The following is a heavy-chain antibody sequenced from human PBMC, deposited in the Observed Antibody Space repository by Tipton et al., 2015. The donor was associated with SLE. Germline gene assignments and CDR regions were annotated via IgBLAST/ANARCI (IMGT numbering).Heavy chain of an antibody. CDR1: GGSISAYY. CDR3: ARRGRLPASGSYYYVMDV. D-gene: IGHD2-15*01. V-gene: IGHV4-34*01. J-gene: IGHJ6*02. CDR2: INHSGST. Sequence: TLSLTCTVSGGSISAYYWTWIRQPPGKGLEWIGEINHSGSTNYNPSLKSRVTISVDTSRNQFSLILTSVTAADTAVYYCARRGRLPASGSYYYVMDVWGQGTTVIVSS.